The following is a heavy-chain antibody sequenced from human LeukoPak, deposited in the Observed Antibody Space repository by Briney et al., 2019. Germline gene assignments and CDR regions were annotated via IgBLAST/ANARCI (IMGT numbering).Heavy chain of an antibody. Sequence: GSLRTFCSSSGPTLKNFGIRWGRQASGKGVEMVSHISTDGSTVRLADSVEGRFTVSRDNAKNSLFLQMNSLRAEDTAVYFCARDASVPGDKIDIWGQGTMVTVSS. J-gene: IGHJ3*02. CDR2: ISTDGSTV. CDR3: ARDASVPGDKIDI. V-gene: IGHV3-48*03. CDR1: GPTLKNFG. D-gene: IGHD2-2*01.